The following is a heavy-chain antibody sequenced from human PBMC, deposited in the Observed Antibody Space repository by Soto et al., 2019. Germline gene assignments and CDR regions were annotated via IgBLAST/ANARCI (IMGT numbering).Heavy chain of an antibody. CDR2: IYPGDSDT. D-gene: IGHD3-22*01. V-gene: IGHV5-51*01. Sequence: GESLKISCKGSGYSFTSYWIGWVRQMPGKGLEWMGLIYPGDSDTRYSPSFRGQVTISADKSITTAYLQWSSLRASDTAMYYCARQIYDSDTGPNFQYYFDPWGQGTPVTVSS. CDR1: GYSFTSYW. J-gene: IGHJ4*02. CDR3: ARQIYDSDTGPNFQYYFDP.